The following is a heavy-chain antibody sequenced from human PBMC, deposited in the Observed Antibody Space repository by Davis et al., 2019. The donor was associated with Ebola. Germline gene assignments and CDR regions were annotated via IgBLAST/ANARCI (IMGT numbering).Heavy chain of an antibody. D-gene: IGHD1-1*01. CDR3: ARGQLAFDY. CDR2: SNWNGGTT. Sequence: GESLKISCAASGFTFSGHWMHWVRQAPGKGLEWVSGSNWNGGTTAYGDSVRGRFTISRDNAKNSLFLQMNSLRAEDTAFYYCARGQLAFDYWGQGILVTVSS. J-gene: IGHJ4*02. CDR1: GFTFSGHW. V-gene: IGHV3-20*04.